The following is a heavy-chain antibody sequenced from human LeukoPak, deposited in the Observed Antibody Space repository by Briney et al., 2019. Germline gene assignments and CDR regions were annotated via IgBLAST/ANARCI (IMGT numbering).Heavy chain of an antibody. D-gene: IGHD3-9*01. CDR2: INHSGST. V-gene: IGHV4-34*01. J-gene: IGHJ4*02. Sequence: SETLSLTCVVYGGSFSGYYWSWIRQPPGKGLEWIGEINHSGSTNYNPSLKSRVTISVDTSKNQFSLKLSSVTAADTAVYYCARHSYLLRYFLHWGQGTLVTVSS. CDR3: ARHSYLLRYFLH. CDR1: GGSFSGYY.